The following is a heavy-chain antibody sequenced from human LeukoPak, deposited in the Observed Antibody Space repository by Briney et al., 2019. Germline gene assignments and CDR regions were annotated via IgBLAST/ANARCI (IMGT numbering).Heavy chain of an antibody. D-gene: IGHD6-19*01. J-gene: IGHJ4*01. CDR2: LNNVGGA. CDR3: AKRGSSGSYYFDS. Sequence: GGSLRLSCAASGFTFSSYAMSWVRQAPGKGLEWVSTLNNVGGAFYADSVKGRFTISRDNSKNTLYVQMNSLRADDTAVYYCAKRGSSGSYYFDSWGRGTLVTVSS. V-gene: IGHV3-23*01. CDR1: GFTFSSYA.